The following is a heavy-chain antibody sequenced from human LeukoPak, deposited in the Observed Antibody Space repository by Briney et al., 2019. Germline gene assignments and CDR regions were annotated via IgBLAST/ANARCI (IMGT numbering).Heavy chain of an antibody. Sequence: GESLLISCKGSGYSFTSYWIGWVRQMPGKGLEWMGIIYPGDSDTRYSPSFQGQVTISADKSISTAYLQWSSLKASDTAMYYCARLHPGNSTRIAHYGMDVWGQGTTVTVSS. CDR3: ARLHPGNSTRIAHYGMDV. D-gene: IGHD6-13*01. CDR1: GYSFTSYW. CDR2: IYPGDSDT. V-gene: IGHV5-51*01. J-gene: IGHJ6*02.